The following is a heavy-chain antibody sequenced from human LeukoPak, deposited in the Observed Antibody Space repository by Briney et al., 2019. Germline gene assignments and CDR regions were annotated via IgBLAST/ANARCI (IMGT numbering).Heavy chain of an antibody. CDR3: ARDDGSGSYYYSN. V-gene: IGHV3-21*01. Sequence: GGSLRLSCAASGFTFSSYSMNWVRQAPGKGLEWVSSISSSSSYIYYADSVKGRFTISRDNAKNSLYLQMNSLRAEGTAVYYCARDDGSGSYYYSNWGQGTLVTVSS. D-gene: IGHD1-26*01. CDR1: GFTFSSYS. J-gene: IGHJ4*02. CDR2: ISSSSSYI.